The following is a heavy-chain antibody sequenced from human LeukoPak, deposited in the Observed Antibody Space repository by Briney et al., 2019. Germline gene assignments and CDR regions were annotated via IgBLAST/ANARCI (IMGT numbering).Heavy chain of an antibody. CDR2: VSASGGNT. D-gene: IGHD1-7*01. V-gene: IGHV3-23*01. CDR1: GFTFSSYA. CDR3: AKDLTWNFGYFFDY. Sequence: GGSLRLSCAASGFTFSSYAMSWVRQAPGKGLEWVSAVSASGGNTYYSGSVKGRFAISRDNSKNTLYLQMNSLRAEDTAVYYCAKDLTWNFGYFFDYWGQGTLSTDSS. J-gene: IGHJ4*02.